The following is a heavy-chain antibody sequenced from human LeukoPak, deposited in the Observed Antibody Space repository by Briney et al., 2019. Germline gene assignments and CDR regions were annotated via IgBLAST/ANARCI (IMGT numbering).Heavy chain of an antibody. Sequence: SVKVSCKASGYTFTSYYMHWVRQAPGQGLEWMGGIIPIFGTANYAQKFQGRVTITADKSTSTAYMELSSLRSEDTAVYYCARGRGGKYCSGGSCYSYDYYYYYMDVWGKGTTVTVSS. V-gene: IGHV1-69*06. CDR3: ARGRGGKYCSGGSCYSYDYYYYYMDV. D-gene: IGHD2-15*01. J-gene: IGHJ6*03. CDR2: IIPIFGTA. CDR1: GYTFTSYY.